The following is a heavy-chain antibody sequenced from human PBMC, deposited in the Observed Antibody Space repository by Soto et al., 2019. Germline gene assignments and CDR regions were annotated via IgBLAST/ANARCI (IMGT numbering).Heavy chain of an antibody. CDR1: GFSVSDNS. J-gene: IGHJ4*02. CDR2: VFSVTAT. Sequence: EAQLVETGGGLIQPGGSLRLSCAASGFSVSDNSISWVRQAPGKGLEWVSVVFSVTATYYADSVKGRFTMSRDPSKNTLYLQMNSLRAEDTAMYYCSRDLVQHYDGSGYISWGQGTLVTVSS. V-gene: IGHV3-53*02. D-gene: IGHD3-22*01. CDR3: SRDLVQHYDGSGYIS.